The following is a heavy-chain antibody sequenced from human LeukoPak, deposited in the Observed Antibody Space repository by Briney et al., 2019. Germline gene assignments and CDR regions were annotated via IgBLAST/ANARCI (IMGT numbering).Heavy chain of an antibody. CDR3: ARGGMGFGELLPQRNYYYGMDV. J-gene: IGHJ6*02. Sequence: ASVKVSCKASGYNFISYAISWVRQAPGQGLEWRGGSNAYNGNTKFAQKFQGRVAMTTDTSTSTAYMELRRLRSDDTAVYFCARGGMGFGELLPQRNYYYGMDVWGQGTTVTVSS. V-gene: IGHV1-18*01. CDR1: GYNFISYA. CDR2: SNAYNGNT. D-gene: IGHD3-10*01.